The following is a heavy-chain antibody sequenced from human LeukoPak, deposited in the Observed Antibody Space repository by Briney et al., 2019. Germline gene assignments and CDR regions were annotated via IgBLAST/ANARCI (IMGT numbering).Heavy chain of an antibody. CDR3: ARDLSGIAGYTYGRGIDY. CDR2: ISGSGGST. Sequence: GGSLRLSCAASGFTFNNFAMSWVRQAPGKGLEWVSAISGSGGSTNYADSVKGRFTISRDNSENTLYLQMNSLRADDTAVYYCARDLSGIAGYTYGRGIDYWGQGTLVTVSS. D-gene: IGHD5-18*01. J-gene: IGHJ4*02. CDR1: GFTFNNFA. V-gene: IGHV3-23*01.